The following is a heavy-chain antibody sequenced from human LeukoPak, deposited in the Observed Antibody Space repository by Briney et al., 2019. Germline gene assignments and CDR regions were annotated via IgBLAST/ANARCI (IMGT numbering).Heavy chain of an antibody. Sequence: SSETLSLTCTVSGGSSSTYWWSWIRQPPGKGLQWIGSIRYGVSTHSNPSLHSRVTISVDTSKNQFSLKLSSVTAADTAMYYCAKYAALTGPNWLDTWGQGILVTVSS. CDR2: IRYGVST. CDR3: AKYAALTGPNWLDT. J-gene: IGHJ5*02. V-gene: IGHV4-59*01. D-gene: IGHD3-9*01. CDR1: GGSSSTYW.